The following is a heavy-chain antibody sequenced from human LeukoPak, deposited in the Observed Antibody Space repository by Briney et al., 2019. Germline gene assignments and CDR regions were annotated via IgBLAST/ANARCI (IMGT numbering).Heavy chain of an antibody. J-gene: IGHJ4*02. Sequence: GGSLRLSCAASGFTFNNFAMRWVRQAPGKGLEWVSAIVSGGGSTNYADSVKGRFTISRDNSKNTLYLQMNSLRDEDTAIYYCAKTPGHSTNWQFDYWGQGTLVTVSS. V-gene: IGHV3-23*01. D-gene: IGHD6-13*01. CDR2: IVSGGGST. CDR1: GFTFNNFA. CDR3: AKTPGHSTNWQFDY.